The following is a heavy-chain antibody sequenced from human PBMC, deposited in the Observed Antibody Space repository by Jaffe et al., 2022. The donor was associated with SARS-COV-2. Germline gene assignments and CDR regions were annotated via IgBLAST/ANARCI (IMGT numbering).Heavy chain of an antibody. CDR2: ISWNSGSI. V-gene: IGHV3-9*01. D-gene: IGHD1-1*01. Sequence: EVQLVESGGGLVQPGRSLRLSCAASGFTFDDYAMHWVRQAPGKGLEWVSGISWNSGSIGYADSVKGRFTISRDNAKNSLYLQMNSLRAEDTALYYCAKDITTRNYYYYYGMDVWGQGTTVTVSS. CDR1: GFTFDDYA. CDR3: AKDITTRNYYYYYGMDV. J-gene: IGHJ6*02.